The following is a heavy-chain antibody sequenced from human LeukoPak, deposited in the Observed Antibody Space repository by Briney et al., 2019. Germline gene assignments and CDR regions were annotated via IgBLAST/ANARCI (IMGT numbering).Heavy chain of an antibody. CDR1: GFTFSSYA. D-gene: IGHD6-19*01. CDR2: ISESGGST. Sequence: PGESLRLSCAASGFTFSSYAMSWVRQAPERGLEWVSTISESGGSTYYADSVKGRFTISRDNSKNTLYLQMNSLRAEDTAVYYCAKAPLNRAVAGTPYYFDYWGQGTLVTVSS. CDR3: AKAPLNRAVAGTPYYFDY. V-gene: IGHV3-23*01. J-gene: IGHJ4*02.